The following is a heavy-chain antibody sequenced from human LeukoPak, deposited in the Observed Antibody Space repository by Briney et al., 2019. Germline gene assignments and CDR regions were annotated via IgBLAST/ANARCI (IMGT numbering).Heavy chain of an antibody. CDR1: GFTFSSYS. CDR2: ISSSSSTI. J-gene: IGHJ4*02. Sequence: GGSLSLSCEASGFTFSSYSMNWVRQAPGKGLEWVSYISSSSSTIYYADSVKGRFTISRDNAKNSLYLQMNSLRDEDTAVYYCAREPLYGSGSYSFDYWGQGTLVTVSS. V-gene: IGHV3-48*02. CDR3: AREPLYGSGSYSFDY. D-gene: IGHD3-10*01.